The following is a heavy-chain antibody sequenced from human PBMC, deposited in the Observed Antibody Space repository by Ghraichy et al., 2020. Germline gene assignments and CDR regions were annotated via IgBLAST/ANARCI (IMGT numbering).Heavy chain of an antibody. D-gene: IGHD2-15*01. Sequence: GGSLRLSCAASGFTFSSYSMNWVRQAPGKGLEWVSSISSSSSYIYYADSVKGRFTISRDNAKKPLYLQMNSLRAENTAVYYCASPVAAAYGMDVWGQGTTVTVSS. CDR3: ASPVAAAYGMDV. CDR2: ISSSSSYI. V-gene: IGHV3-21*01. CDR1: GFTFSSYS. J-gene: IGHJ6*02.